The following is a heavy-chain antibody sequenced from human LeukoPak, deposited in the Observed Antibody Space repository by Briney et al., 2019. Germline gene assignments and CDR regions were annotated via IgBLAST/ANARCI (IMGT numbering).Heavy chain of an antibody. V-gene: IGHV3-7*01. J-gene: IGHJ6*03. CDR2: IKQDGSEK. CDR3: ARRKWELPNGDYYYYYYMDV. CDR1: GFTFSSYW. D-gene: IGHD1-26*01. Sequence: GGSLRLSCAASGFTFSSYWMSWVRQAPGKGLEWGANIKQDGSEKYYVDSVKGRFTISRDNAKNSLYLQMNSLRAEDTAVYYCARRKWELPNGDYYYYYYMDVWGKGSTVTVSS.